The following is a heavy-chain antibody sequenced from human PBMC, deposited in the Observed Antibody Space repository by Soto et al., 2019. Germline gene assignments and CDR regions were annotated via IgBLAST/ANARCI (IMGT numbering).Heavy chain of an antibody. V-gene: IGHV4-34*01. CDR2: INHSGST. J-gene: IGHJ6*02. CDR3: ARIRATYYYYYGMDV. CDR1: GGSFSGYY. Sequence: SETLSLTCAVYGGSFSGYYWSWIRQPPGKGLEWIGEINHSGSTNYNPSLKSRVTTSVDTSKNQFSLKLSSVTAADTAVYYCARIRATYYYYYGMDVWGQGTTVTVSS. D-gene: IGHD1-26*01.